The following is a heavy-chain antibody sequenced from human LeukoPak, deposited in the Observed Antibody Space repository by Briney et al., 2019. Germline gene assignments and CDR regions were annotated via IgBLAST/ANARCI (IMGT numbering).Heavy chain of an antibody. CDR2: IYPSGST. CDR1: GGSISSYY. CDR3: ARGGFSYYDSSGYLNFDY. Sequence: SETLSLTCTVSGGSISSYYWSWIRQPAGKGLEWIGRIYPSGSTNYNPSLKSRVTMSVDTSKNQFSLKLSSVTAADTAVYYCARGGFSYYDSSGYLNFDYWGQGTLVTVSS. D-gene: IGHD3-22*01. V-gene: IGHV4-4*07. J-gene: IGHJ4*02.